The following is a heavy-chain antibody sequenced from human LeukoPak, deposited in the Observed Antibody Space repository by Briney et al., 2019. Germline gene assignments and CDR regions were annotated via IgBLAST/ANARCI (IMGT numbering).Heavy chain of an antibody. V-gene: IGHV1-46*01. CDR3: AREPSLEWSFGRFLPYYYYGMDV. CDR2: INPSGGST. J-gene: IGHJ6*02. CDR1: GYTFTSYY. Sequence: GASVKVSCKASGYTFTSYYMHWVRQAPGQGLEWMGIINPSGGSTSYAQKFQGRVTMTRDTSTSTVYMELSSLRSEDTAVYYCAREPSLEWSFGRFLPYYYYGMDVWGQGTTVTVSS. D-gene: IGHD3-3*01.